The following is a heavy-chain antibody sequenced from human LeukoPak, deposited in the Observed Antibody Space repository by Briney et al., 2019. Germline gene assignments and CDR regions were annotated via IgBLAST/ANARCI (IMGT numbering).Heavy chain of an antibody. CDR1: GGSISSSNYY. J-gene: IGHJ4*02. CDR3: ARQDPSYCSYNDCYPYYFNY. CDR2: INYSGST. Sequence: KTSETLSLTCTVSGGSISSSNYYWGWIRQTPGKGLEWIGSINYSGSTYYNPSLESRITISVDTSNNQFSLKLNSVTAADTAVYYCARQDPSYCSYNDCYPYYFNYWGQGTLVTVSP. D-gene: IGHD2-15*01. V-gene: IGHV4-39*01.